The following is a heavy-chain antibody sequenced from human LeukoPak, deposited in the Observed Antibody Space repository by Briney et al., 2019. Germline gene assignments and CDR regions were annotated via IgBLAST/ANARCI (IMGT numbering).Heavy chain of an antibody. V-gene: IGHV3-49*04. CDR3: IRARKLYSSGWYYFGY. Sequence: PGGSLRLSCTASGFTFGDYAMSWVRQAPGKGLEWVGLMRSRGYGGTTEYAASVKGRFTISRDDSKSSAYLQMNSLKSEDTAVYYCIRARKLYSSGWYYFGYWGQGTLVTVSS. CDR1: GFTFGDYA. D-gene: IGHD6-19*01. J-gene: IGHJ4*02. CDR2: MRSRGYGGTT.